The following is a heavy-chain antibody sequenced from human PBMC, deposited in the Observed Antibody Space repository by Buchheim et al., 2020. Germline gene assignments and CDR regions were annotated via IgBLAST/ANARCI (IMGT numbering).Heavy chain of an antibody. CDR3: ARHDNITVVRNGFDP. V-gene: IGHV4-59*08. CDR2: IFYIGVT. D-gene: IGHD2-15*01. Sequence: QVQLQESGPGLVKPSETLSLTCTVSGGSMNNYYWSWFRQPPGKGLEWIGYIFYIGVTLYNSSLKSRVTMSVDTSKNQFFLKVTSVTAADTAVYYCARHDNITVVRNGFDPWGQGTL. J-gene: IGHJ5*02. CDR1: GGSMNNYY.